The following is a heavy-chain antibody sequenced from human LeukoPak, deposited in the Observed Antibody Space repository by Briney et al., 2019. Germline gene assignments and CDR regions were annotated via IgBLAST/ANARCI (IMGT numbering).Heavy chain of an antibody. CDR2: IIPIFGTA. CDR3: ARDYYDSSGYPYNWFDP. J-gene: IGHJ5*02. Sequence: SVNVSCKASGGTFSSYAISWVRQAPGQGLEWMGGIIPIFGTANYAQKFQGRVTITADESTSTAYMELSSLRSEDTAVYYCARDYYDSSGYPYNWFDPWGQGTLVTVSS. D-gene: IGHD3-22*01. V-gene: IGHV1-69*13. CDR1: GGTFSSYA.